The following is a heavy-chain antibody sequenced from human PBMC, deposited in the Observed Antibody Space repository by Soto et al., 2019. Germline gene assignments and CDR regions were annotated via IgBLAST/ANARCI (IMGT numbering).Heavy chain of an antibody. CDR2: IKSKTDGGTT. CDR1: GFTFSNAW. D-gene: IGHD3-9*01. CDR3: TTDQEDFDWSSDI. V-gene: IGHV3-15*01. Sequence: EVQLVESGGGLVKPGGSLRLSCAASGFTFSNAWMSWVRQAPGKGLEWVGRIKSKTDGGTTDYAAPVKGRFTISRDDSKNTLDLQMNSLKTEDTAVYYCTTDQEDFDWSSDIWGQGTMVTVSS. J-gene: IGHJ3*02.